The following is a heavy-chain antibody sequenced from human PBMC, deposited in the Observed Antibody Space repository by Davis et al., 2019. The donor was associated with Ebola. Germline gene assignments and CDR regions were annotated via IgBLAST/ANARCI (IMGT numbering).Heavy chain of an antibody. Sequence: AASVNVSCKASGYTFTSYGISWVRQAPGQGLEWLGWISAYNGNTNYAQKLQGRVTMTTDTSTSTAYMELRSLRSDDTAVYYCARDRRIAAAGSFDYWGQGTLVTVSS. J-gene: IGHJ4*02. CDR1: GYTFTSYG. V-gene: IGHV1-18*04. CDR2: ISAYNGNT. D-gene: IGHD6-13*01. CDR3: ARDRRIAAAGSFDY.